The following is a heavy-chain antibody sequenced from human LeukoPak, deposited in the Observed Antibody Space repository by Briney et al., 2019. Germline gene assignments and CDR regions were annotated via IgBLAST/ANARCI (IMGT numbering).Heavy chain of an antibody. CDR1: GYTFTGYY. V-gene: IGHV1-2*02. CDR3: ARDRHGLIPQLRFDY. D-gene: IGHD4-23*01. Sequence: ASVKLSCKASGYTFTGYYMHWVRQAPGQGLEWMGWINPNSGGTNYAQKFQGRVTMTRDTSISTAYMELSRLRSDDTAVYYCARDRHGLIPQLRFDYWGQGTLVTVSS. J-gene: IGHJ4*02. CDR2: INPNSGGT.